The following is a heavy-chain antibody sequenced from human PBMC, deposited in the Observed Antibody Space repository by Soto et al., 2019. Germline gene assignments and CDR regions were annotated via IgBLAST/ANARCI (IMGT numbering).Heavy chain of an antibody. V-gene: IGHV3-15*07. CDR2: IKSKTDGGTT. Sequence: GGSLRLSCAASGFTFNTSNINWVRQAPGKGLEWVGRIKSKTDGGTTDYAEPVKGRFAISRDDSNNMVYLQMNSLKIEDTAVYYCTTDSYSTIIIVRFDYWGHGTLVTV. CDR3: TTDSYSTIIIVRFDY. J-gene: IGHJ4*01. D-gene: IGHD3-22*01. CDR1: GFTFNTSN.